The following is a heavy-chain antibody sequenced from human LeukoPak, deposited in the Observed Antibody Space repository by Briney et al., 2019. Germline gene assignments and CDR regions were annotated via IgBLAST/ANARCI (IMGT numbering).Heavy chain of an antibody. V-gene: IGHV4-39*07. CDR3: ARDQSRIGYIAY. CDR1: GGSISSSSYY. D-gene: IGHD6-13*01. J-gene: IGHJ4*02. CDR2: IYYSGST. Sequence: NPSETLSLTCTVSGGSISSSSYYWGWIRQPPGKGLEWIGSIYYSGSTYYNPSLKSRVTISVDTSKNQFSLKLSSVTAADTAVYYCARDQSRIGYIAYWGQGTLVTVSS.